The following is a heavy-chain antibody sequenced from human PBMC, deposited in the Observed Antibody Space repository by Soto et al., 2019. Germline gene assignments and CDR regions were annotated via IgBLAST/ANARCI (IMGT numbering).Heavy chain of an antibody. Sequence: QVQLVQSEAEVKKPGASVKVSCKASGYTFTSYDIIWVRQATGQGLEWMGWMNPSTGNTDSAEKFQGRLTMTRNTSISTVCMELSSLSFEDTAVYYCARGRIIVAGGFDPWGQGTLVTVSS. CDR2: MNPSTGNT. J-gene: IGHJ5*02. V-gene: IGHV1-8*01. D-gene: IGHD6-19*01. CDR1: GYTFTSYD. CDR3: ARGRIIVAGGFDP.